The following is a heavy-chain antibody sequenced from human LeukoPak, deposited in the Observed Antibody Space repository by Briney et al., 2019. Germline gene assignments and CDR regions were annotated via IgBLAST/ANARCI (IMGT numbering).Heavy chain of an antibody. Sequence: GGSLRLSCAGSGFTFSNAWMTWVRQAPGKGLEWVGRIKSRPAGGTIDYAAPVKGRFTISRDDSKNTVYLQMNSLKTEDTAVYYCTTVKGFWGGFDWGQGTLVTVSS. D-gene: IGHD3-3*01. J-gene: IGHJ4*02. CDR1: GFTFSNAW. CDR3: TTVKGFWGGFD. V-gene: IGHV3-15*01. CDR2: IKSRPAGGTI.